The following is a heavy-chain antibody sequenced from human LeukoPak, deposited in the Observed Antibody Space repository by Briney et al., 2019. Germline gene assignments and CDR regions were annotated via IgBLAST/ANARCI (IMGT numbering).Heavy chain of an antibody. CDR1: GFTFSSSG. V-gene: IGHV3-30*18. CDR3: AKGSLGGLANNGDYSVFDY. CDR2: ISYYGSNK. J-gene: IGHJ4*02. Sequence: PGGSLRLSCEASGFTFSSSGMHWVRQAPGKGLEWVAVISYYGSNKYYADSVKGRFTISRDNSKNTLYLQMNSLRTEDTAIYYCAKGSLGGLANNGDYSVFDYWGQGTLVTVSS. D-gene: IGHD4-17*01.